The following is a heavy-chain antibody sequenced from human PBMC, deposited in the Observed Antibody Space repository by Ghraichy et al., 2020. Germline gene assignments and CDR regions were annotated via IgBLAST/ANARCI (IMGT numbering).Heavy chain of an antibody. J-gene: IGHJ4*02. CDR1: GFTFSSYT. CDR3: AKEPRSGVYFDY. Sequence: GGSLRLSCEASGFTFSSYTMSWVRQAPGKGLEWVSVISGNGGSTYNSDSVKGRFTISRDNSKNTLYLQMNSLRAEDTAVYYCAKEPRSGVYFDYWGQGTLVTFSS. V-gene: IGHV3-23*01. CDR2: ISGNGGST. D-gene: IGHD2-8*01.